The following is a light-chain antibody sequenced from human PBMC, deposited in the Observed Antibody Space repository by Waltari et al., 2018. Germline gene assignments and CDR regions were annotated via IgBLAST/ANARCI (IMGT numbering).Light chain of an antibody. CDR1: QSISSY. CDR2: AAS. J-gene: IGKJ3*01. V-gene: IGKV1-39*01. Sequence: DIQMTQSPTSLSASVGDRVTITCRASQSISSYLNWYQQKPGKAPKVLIYAASSLQSGVPSRFSGSGSGTDFTLTISSPQPEDFATYYCQQSYSIPRTFGPGTKVDIK. CDR3: QQSYSIPRT.